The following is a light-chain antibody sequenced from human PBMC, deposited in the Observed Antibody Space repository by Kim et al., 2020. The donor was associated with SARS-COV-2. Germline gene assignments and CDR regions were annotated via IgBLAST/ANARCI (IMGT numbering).Light chain of an antibody. CDR3: QQFTNYDIS. V-gene: IGKV1D-13*01. CDR1: QGIPTT. J-gene: IGKJ5*01. CDR2: EVS. Sequence: ASVGDRVTLTCRAGQGIPTTLAWYQQKSGHAPKLLIYEVSNLESGVPSRFSGSGSVTDFTLTISGLQPEDFATYNCQQFTNYDISFGHGTRMGSK.